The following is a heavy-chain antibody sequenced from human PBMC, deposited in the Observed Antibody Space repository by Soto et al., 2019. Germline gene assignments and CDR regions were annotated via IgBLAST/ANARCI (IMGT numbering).Heavy chain of an antibody. D-gene: IGHD3-22*01. V-gene: IGHV3-30-3*01. J-gene: IGHJ6*02. CDR3: ARDDWSTMIVVVISHGMDV. Sequence: GGSLRLSCAASGFTFSNYAMHWVRQAPGKGLEWVAVISYDGSNKYYADSVKGRFTISRDNSKNTLYLQMNSLRAEDTAVYYCARDDWSTMIVVVISHGMDVWGQGTTVTVSS. CDR2: ISYDGSNK. CDR1: GFTFSNYA.